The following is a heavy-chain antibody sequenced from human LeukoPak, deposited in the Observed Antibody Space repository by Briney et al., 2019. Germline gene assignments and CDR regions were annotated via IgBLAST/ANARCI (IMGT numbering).Heavy chain of an antibody. V-gene: IGHV3-9*01. Sequence: PGGSLRLSCAASGFTFDDYAMHWVRQAPGKGLEWVSGISWNSGSIDYADSVKGRFTISRDNSKNTLYLQMNSLRAEDTAVYYCARGRGSGPSGYWGQGTLVTVSS. J-gene: IGHJ4*02. D-gene: IGHD3-10*01. CDR2: ISWNSGSI. CDR3: ARGRGSGPSGY. CDR1: GFTFDDYA.